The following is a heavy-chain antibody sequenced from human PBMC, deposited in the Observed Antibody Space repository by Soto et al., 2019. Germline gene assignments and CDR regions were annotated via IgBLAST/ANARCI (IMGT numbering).Heavy chain of an antibody. Sequence: AGGSLRLSCAASGVTFISYGMHWVRQAPGKGLEWVAVIWYDGSNKYYADSVKGRFTISRDNSKNTLYLQMNSLRAEDTAVYYCARDPLLGILDYWGQGTLVTVSS. CDR3: ARDPLLGILDY. J-gene: IGHJ4*02. D-gene: IGHD7-27*01. CDR1: GVTFISYG. V-gene: IGHV3-33*01. CDR2: IWYDGSNK.